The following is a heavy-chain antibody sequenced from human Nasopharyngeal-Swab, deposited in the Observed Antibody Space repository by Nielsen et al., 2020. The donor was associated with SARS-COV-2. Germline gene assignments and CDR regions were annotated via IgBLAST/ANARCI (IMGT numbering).Heavy chain of an antibody. CDR2: IYYSGST. D-gene: IGHD5-12*01. CDR3: ARDARLRGYSGYAYDY. Sequence: SETLSPTFTVSGCSTSSGGYYWSWIRQHPGKGLEWIGYIYYSGSTYYNPSLKSRVTISVDTSKNQFSLKLSSVTAADTAVYYCARDARLRGYSGYAYDYWGQGTLVTVSS. V-gene: IGHV4-31*03. J-gene: IGHJ4*02. CDR1: GCSTSSGGYY.